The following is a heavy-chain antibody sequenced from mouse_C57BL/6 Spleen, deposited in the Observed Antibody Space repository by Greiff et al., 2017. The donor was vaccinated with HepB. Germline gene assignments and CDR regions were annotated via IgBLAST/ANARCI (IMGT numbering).Heavy chain of an antibody. V-gene: IGHV1-54*01. CDR1: GYAFTNYL. J-gene: IGHJ4*01. CDR3: ARGEGWGNYPLAMDY. Sequence: QVQLQQSGAELVRPGTSVKVSCKASGYAFTNYLIEWVKQRPGQGLEWIGVINPGSGGTNYNEKFKGKATLTADKSSSTAYMQLSSLTSEDSAVYFCARGEGWGNYPLAMDYWGQGTSVTVSS. CDR2: INPGSGGT. D-gene: IGHD2-1*01.